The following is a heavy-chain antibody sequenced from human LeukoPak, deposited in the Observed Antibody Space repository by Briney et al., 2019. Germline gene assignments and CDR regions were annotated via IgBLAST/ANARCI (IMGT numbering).Heavy chain of an antibody. CDR3: ARANYNWNYWDY. D-gene: IGHD1-20*01. Sequence: SETLSLTCAVYGGSFSGYYWSWIRQPPGKGLEWIGEINHSGSTNYNPSLKSRVTVSVDTSKNQFSLKLSSVTAADTAVYYCARANYNWNYWDYWGQGTLVTVPS. V-gene: IGHV4-34*01. J-gene: IGHJ4*02. CDR2: INHSGST. CDR1: GGSFSGYY.